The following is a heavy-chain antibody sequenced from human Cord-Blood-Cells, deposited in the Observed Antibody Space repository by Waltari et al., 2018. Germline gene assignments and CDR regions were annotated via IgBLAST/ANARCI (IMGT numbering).Heavy chain of an antibody. J-gene: IGHJ4*02. CDR2: IYPGDSDT. CDR3: ARVITLKAAPFDY. CDR1: GYRFTSYW. Sequence: EVQLVQSGAVVKKPGESLKISCKGSGYRFTSYWIGWLRQMPGKGLEWMGIIYPGDSDTRYSPSFQGQVTISADKSISTAYLQGSSLKASDTAMYYCARVITLKAAPFDYWGQGTLVTVSS. V-gene: IGHV5-51*01. D-gene: IGHD3-16*01.